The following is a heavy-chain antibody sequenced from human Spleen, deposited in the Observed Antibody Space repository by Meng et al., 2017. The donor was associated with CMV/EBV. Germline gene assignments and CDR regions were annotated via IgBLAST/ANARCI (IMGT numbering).Heavy chain of an antibody. CDR1: GNSFSNYW. CDR3: ARAPPYDYGGNSGWFDP. CDR2: IYPGDSDT. V-gene: IGHV5-51*01. D-gene: IGHD4-23*01. J-gene: IGHJ5*02. Sequence: GESLKISCKGSGNSFSNYWIAWVRQMPGKGLEWMGIIYPGDSDTRYSPSFQGQVTISVDKSIRTAYLQWNSLKASDTAMYYCARAPPYDYGGNSGWFDPWGQGTLVTDSS.